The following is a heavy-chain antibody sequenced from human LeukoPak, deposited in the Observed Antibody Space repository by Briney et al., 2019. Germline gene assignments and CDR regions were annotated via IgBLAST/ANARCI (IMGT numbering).Heavy chain of an antibody. Sequence: GGSLRLSCAASGFTFSNYNMNWVRQAPGKGLDWISYISSSSSSIHYADSVKGRFTIYRDNAKNSLYLQMNSLRAEGTAGYYCGTGAYFDIWGQGALVTVSS. J-gene: IGHJ4*02. CDR1: GFTFSNYN. CDR3: GTGAYFDI. CDR2: ISSSSSSI. V-gene: IGHV3-48*01.